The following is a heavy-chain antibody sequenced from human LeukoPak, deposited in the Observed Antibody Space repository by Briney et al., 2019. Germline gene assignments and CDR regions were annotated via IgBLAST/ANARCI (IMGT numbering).Heavy chain of an antibody. D-gene: IGHD6-13*01. V-gene: IGHV4-38-2*02. CDR1: GYSISSGYY. J-gene: IGHJ4*02. CDR3: ARASSSSFRRARARKFDY. Sequence: PSETLSLTCTVSGYSISSGYYWGWIRQPPGKGLEWVGSIYHSGSTYYNPSLKSRVTISVDTSKNQFSLKLSSVTAADTAVYYCARASSSSFRRARARKFDYWGQGTLVTVSS. CDR2: IYHSGST.